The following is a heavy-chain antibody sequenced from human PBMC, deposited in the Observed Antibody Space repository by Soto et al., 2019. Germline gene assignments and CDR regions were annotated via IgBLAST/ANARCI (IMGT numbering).Heavy chain of an antibody. Sequence: EASVKVSCKASGYTFTGYYMQWVRQAPGQGLEWVGWINPNSGGTNYAQKFQGRVTMTRDTSISTAYMELSRLRSDDTAVYYCARAENAVTVIDYWGQGTLVTVSS. CDR1: GYTFTGYY. V-gene: IGHV1-2*02. CDR2: INPNSGGT. D-gene: IGHD2-21*02. CDR3: ARAENAVTVIDY. J-gene: IGHJ4*02.